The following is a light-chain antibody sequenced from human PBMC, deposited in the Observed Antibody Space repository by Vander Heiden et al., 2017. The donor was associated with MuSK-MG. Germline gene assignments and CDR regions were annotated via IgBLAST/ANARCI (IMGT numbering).Light chain of an antibody. CDR3: LQNYRTPLT. CDR1: QTISRF. CDR2: AAS. V-gene: IGKV1-39*01. Sequence: DIQMTQSPSSLSASVGDRVTITCRASQTISRFLNWYQQKPGKAPNLLIYAASSLQSGVPSRFIGSGSGTEFTLTISRLQPEDFATYYCLQNYRTPLTFGHGTKVDIK. J-gene: IGKJ3*01.